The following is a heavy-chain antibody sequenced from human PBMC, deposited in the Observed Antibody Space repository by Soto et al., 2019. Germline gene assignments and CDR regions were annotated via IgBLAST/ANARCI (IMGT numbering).Heavy chain of an antibody. V-gene: IGHV4-59*01. CDR3: ARRYAGNFDY. D-gene: IGHD2-8*01. Sequence: PSETLCLTCTVSGGSISSYYWSWIRQPPGKGLEWIGYIYYSGSTNYNPSLKSQITITVDTSKNQISPKLNSLTAADTAVYYCARRYAGNFDYWGQGTLVTVS. CDR1: GGSISSYY. CDR2: IYYSGST. J-gene: IGHJ4*02.